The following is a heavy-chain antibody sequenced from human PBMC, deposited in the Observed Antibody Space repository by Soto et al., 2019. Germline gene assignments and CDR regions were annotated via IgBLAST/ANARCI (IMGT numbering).Heavy chain of an antibody. CDR2: ISYDGSNK. J-gene: IGHJ6*02. D-gene: IGHD1-26*01. V-gene: IGHV3-30*18. CDR1: GFTFSSYG. CDR3: AKEWERDAFGYYYYGMDV. Sequence: GGSLRLSCAASGFTFSSYGMHWVRQAPGKGLEWVAVISYDGSNKYYADSVKGRFTISRDNSKNTLYLQMNSLRAEDTAVYYCAKEWERDAFGYYYYGMDVWGQGTKVTVSS.